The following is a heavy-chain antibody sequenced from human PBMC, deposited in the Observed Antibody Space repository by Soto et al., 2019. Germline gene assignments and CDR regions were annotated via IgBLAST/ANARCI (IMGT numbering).Heavy chain of an antibody. CDR1: GYTLTELS. CDR3: ATDPAAGSSDEFDY. J-gene: IGHJ4*02. CDR2: FDPEDGET. D-gene: IGHD6-6*01. Sequence: ASVKVSCKVSGYTLTELSMHWVRQAPGKGLEWMGGFDPEDGETIYAQKFQGRVTMTEDTSTDTAYMELSSLRSEDTAVYYCATDPAAGSSDEFDYWGQGTLVTVSS. V-gene: IGHV1-24*01.